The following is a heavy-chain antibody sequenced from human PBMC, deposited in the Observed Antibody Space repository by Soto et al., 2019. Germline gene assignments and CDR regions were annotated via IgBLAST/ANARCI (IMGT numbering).Heavy chain of an antibody. D-gene: IGHD1-1*01. V-gene: IGHV1-18*01. CDR2: ISAYNGNT. Sequence: GASVKVSCKASGYTFTSYGISWVRQAPGQGLEWMGWISAYNGNTNYAQKLQGRVTITRDTSASTAYMELSSLRSEDTAVYCCATESVTGTQHHHAFDIWGQGTMVTVSS. J-gene: IGHJ3*02. CDR1: GYTFTSYG. CDR3: ATESVTGTQHHHAFDI.